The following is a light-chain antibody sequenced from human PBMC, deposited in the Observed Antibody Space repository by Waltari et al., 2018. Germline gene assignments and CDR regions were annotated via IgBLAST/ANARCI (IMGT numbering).Light chain of an antibody. CDR1: SLRTSY. J-gene: IGLJ3*02. Sequence: SSELTQGPAVSVALGQTVKITCQGDSLRTSYASWYQVKPGQAPVLVLFGKDKRPSGIPDRISGYTSGTTSSLTITGAQAEDEADYYCHSRKGSDNQVVFGGGTKPTVL. V-gene: IGLV3-19*01. CDR2: GKD. CDR3: HSRKGSDNQVV.